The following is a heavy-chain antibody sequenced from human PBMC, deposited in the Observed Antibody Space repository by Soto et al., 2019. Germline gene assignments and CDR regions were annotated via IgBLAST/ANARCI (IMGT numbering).Heavy chain of an antibody. J-gene: IGHJ4*01. Sequence: VGSLRLSCEASGFTISECSMNWVRQAPGKGLEWLAYITIRTGNVLYADSVRGRFTISADNAENSVILQMNSLRDEDSAVYFCVRDRELYRDMFHADLWGQGNLVTVS. CDR3: VRDRELYRDMFHADL. CDR2: ITIRTGNV. D-gene: IGHD3-10*02. CDR1: GFTISECS. V-gene: IGHV3-48*02.